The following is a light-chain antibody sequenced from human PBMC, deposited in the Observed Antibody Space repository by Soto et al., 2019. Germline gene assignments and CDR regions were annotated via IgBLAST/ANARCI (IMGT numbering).Light chain of an antibody. Sequence: EIVLTQSPGTLSLSPGERATLSCRATQSVSSRYLAWYQQTPGQAPRFLIYGASSRATGIPDRFSGSGSGTDFTLTISRLEPEDFAVYYCQQYGSTPLWTFGQGTKVDI. CDR3: QQYGSTPLWT. V-gene: IGKV3-20*01. J-gene: IGKJ1*01. CDR1: QSVSSRY. CDR2: GAS.